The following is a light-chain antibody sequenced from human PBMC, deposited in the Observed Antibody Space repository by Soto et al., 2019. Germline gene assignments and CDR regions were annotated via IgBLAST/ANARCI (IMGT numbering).Light chain of an antibody. CDR2: GAS. J-gene: IGKJ5*01. CDR1: QSVSTN. CDR3: QQRSNWPSIT. Sequence: EIVLTQSPATLSASPGERSTLSFSSSQSVSTNLAWYQQKPGQAPRLLIYGASTRATGIPARFSGSGSGTDFTLTISSLEPEDFAVYYCQQRSNWPSITFGQGTRLEI. V-gene: IGKV3-11*01.